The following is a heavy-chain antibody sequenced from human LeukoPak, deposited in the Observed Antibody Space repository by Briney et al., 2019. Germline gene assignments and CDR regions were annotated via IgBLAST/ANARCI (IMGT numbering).Heavy chain of an antibody. V-gene: IGHV3-53*01. D-gene: IGHD3-10*01. CDR1: GFTISSNY. Sequence: GGSLRLSCAASGFTISSNYMSWVRQAPGKGLEWVSIIYSGGNTYYADYLKGRFTIYRDNSRNTVYLQMNSLRAEDTAVYYCASLWAGNYWGQGTLVTVSS. J-gene: IGHJ4*02. CDR3: ASLWAGNY. CDR2: IYSGGNT.